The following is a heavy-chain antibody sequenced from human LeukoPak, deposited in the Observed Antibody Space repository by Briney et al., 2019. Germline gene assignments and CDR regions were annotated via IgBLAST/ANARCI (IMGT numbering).Heavy chain of an antibody. Sequence: ASVKASCKASGGTFSSYAISWVRQAPGQGLEWMGGIIPIFGTANYAQKFQGRVTITTDESTSTAYMELSSLRSEDTAVYYCARRELGYCSSTSCYSPFDYWGQGTLVTVSS. CDR1: GGTFSSYA. J-gene: IGHJ4*02. D-gene: IGHD2-2*02. CDR2: IIPIFGTA. V-gene: IGHV1-69*05. CDR3: ARRELGYCSSTSCYSPFDY.